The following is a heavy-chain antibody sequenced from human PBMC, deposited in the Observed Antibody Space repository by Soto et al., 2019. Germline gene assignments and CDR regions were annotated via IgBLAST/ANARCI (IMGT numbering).Heavy chain of an antibody. CDR1: GDSINNGDCY. D-gene: IGHD4-17*01. J-gene: IGHJ3*02. V-gene: IGHV4-31*03. CDR2: IYYSGTK. Sequence: QVQLQESGPGLVKPSQTLSLTCTVSGDSINNGDCYWSWLRQLPGKGLEWIGYIYYSGTKYYNPSLKSRVSMSVDTSKNQFSLNLTSVTAADTAVYYWAREKEDASGDYNAFDIWGQGTVVTVSS. CDR3: AREKEDASGDYNAFDI.